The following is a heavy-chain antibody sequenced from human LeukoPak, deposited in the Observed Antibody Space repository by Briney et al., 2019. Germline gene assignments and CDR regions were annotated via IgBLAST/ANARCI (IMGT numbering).Heavy chain of an antibody. CDR2: ISSSGSTI. CDR1: GFAFSSYE. J-gene: IGHJ4*02. Sequence: GGSLRLSCAASGFAFSSYEMNWVRQAPGKGLEWVSYISSSGSTIYYADSVKGRFTISRDNAKNSLYLQMNSLRAEDTAVYCCARDSGYEIDIDYWGQGTLVTVSS. CDR3: ARDSGYEIDIDY. V-gene: IGHV3-48*03. D-gene: IGHD5-12*01.